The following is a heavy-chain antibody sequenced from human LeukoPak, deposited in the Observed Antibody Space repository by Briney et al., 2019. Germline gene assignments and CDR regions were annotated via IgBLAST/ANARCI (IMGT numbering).Heavy chain of an antibody. CDR1: AGSFISSSHH. J-gene: IGHJ4*02. V-gene: IGHV4-61*01. Sequence: PSETLSLTCTVSAGSFISSSHHWGWIRQPPGKGLEWIGFIYHTGSSNYNPSLKSRVTISVDTSKNQVSLNLRSVTAADTAVYYCARVNRDTSGYYHVYFDYWGQGTLVSVSS. D-gene: IGHD3-22*01. CDR2: IYHTGSS. CDR3: ARVNRDTSGYYHVYFDY.